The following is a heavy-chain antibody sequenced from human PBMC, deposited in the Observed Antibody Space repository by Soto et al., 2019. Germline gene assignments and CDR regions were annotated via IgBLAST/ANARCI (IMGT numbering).Heavy chain of an antibody. CDR1: GFTFSTYW. CDR2: INSDGSST. J-gene: IGHJ4*02. CDR3: ARDDYPYYDDSSGYHFDY. V-gene: IGHV3-74*01. D-gene: IGHD3-22*01. Sequence: GGSLRLSCAASGFTFSTYWMHWVRQAPGKGLVWVSRINSDGSSTYYADSVKGRFTISRDNAKNSLKLQMNRQRAEDTAVYYCARDDYPYYDDSSGYHFDYWGQGALVTVSS.